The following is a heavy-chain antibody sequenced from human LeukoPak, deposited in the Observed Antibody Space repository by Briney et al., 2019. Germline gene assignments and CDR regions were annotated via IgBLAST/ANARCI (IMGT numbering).Heavy chain of an antibody. Sequence: SETLSLTCTVSGGSISSSSYYWGWIRQPPGKGLEWIGSTYYSGNTYYNPSLKSRVTISVDTSKNQFSLKLRSVTAAGTAVYYCARIPSRISWFDPWGQGTLVTVSS. D-gene: IGHD1-14*01. CDR3: ARIPSRISWFDP. CDR2: TYYSGNT. CDR1: GGSISSSSYY. J-gene: IGHJ5*02. V-gene: IGHV4-39*01.